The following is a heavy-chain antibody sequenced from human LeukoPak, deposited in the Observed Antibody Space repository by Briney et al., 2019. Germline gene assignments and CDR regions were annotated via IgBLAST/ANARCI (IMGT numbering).Heavy chain of an antibody. CDR1: GGSISSGGYY. Sequence: SQTLSLTCTVSGGSISSGGYYWSWIRQPPGKGLEWIGYIYHSGSTYYNLSLKSRVTISVDRSKNQFSLKLSSVTAADTAVYYCARGNTIFGQISWYFDYWGQGTLVTVSS. D-gene: IGHD3-3*01. V-gene: IGHV4-30-2*01. J-gene: IGHJ4*02. CDR3: ARGNTIFGQISWYFDY. CDR2: IYHSGST.